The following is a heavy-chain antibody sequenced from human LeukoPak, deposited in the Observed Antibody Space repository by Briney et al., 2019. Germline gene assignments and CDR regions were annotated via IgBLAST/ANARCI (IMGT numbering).Heavy chain of an antibody. CDR1: GGSISSYH. V-gene: IGHV4-59*08. D-gene: IGHD3-22*01. CDR3: ARSPGSSGYIDY. Sequence: SETLSLTCTVSGGSISSYHWSWIRQPPGKGLEWIGYIYYSGSTNYNPSLKSRVTISVDTSKNQFSLKLSSVTAADTAVYYCARSPGSSGYIDYWGQGTLVTVSS. CDR2: IYYSGST. J-gene: IGHJ4*02.